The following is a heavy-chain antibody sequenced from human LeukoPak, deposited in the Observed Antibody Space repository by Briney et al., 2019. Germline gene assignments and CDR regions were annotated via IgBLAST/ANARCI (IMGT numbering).Heavy chain of an antibody. J-gene: IGHJ5*02. D-gene: IGHD3-10*01. CDR1: GGSISSYY. CDR3: ARDRTNPLLWFGKIWGWFDP. CDR2: IYYSGST. Sequence: SETLSLTCTVSGGSISSYYWSWIRQPPGKGLEWIGYIYYSGSTNYNPSLKSRVTISVDTSKNQFSLKLSSVTAADTAVYYCARDRTNPLLWFGKIWGWFDPWGQGTLVTVSS. V-gene: IGHV4-59*01.